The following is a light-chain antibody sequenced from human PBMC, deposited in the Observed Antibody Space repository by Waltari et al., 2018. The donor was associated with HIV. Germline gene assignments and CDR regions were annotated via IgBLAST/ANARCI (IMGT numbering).Light chain of an antibody. Sequence: SYELTQPPSVSVSPGQTARITCSGDALPKQYAYWYQQKPGQAPVLVIYKDSERPSGSPEGFSGSSSGTTVTLTISGGQAEDEADYYWQSADSSGTYPWVFGGGTKLTVL. J-gene: IGLJ3*02. CDR2: KDS. CDR1: ALPKQY. V-gene: IGLV3-25*03. CDR3: QSADSSGTYPWV.